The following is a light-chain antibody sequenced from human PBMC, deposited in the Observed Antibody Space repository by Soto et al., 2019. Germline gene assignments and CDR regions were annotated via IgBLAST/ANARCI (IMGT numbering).Light chain of an antibody. V-gene: IGKV3-20*01. CDR2: ALS. Sequence: EIVLTQSPATLSLSPGERATLSCRASQSVGSIYLAWYQQKTGHAPSLLNYALSNTATGIPERLSGSGSGTDFTLTISRLEAEDVAVYYCQHYAGSPPGTFGQGTKVEIK. CDR3: QHYAGSPPGT. CDR1: QSVGSIY. J-gene: IGKJ1*01.